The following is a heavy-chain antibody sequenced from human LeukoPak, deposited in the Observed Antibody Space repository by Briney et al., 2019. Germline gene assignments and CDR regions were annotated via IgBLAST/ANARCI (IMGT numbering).Heavy chain of an antibody. V-gene: IGHV1-46*01. CDR3: ERVVDCGDFFDL. J-gene: IGHJ4*02. CDR2: INPSGGST. D-gene: IGHD4-17*01. Sequence: GASVKVSCKASGYTFTSYYMHWVRQAPGQGLEWMGIINPSGGSTSYAQKFQGRVTMTSDTSTSTVYMELNSLRFEDTAVYYCERVVDCGDFFDLWGQGTLDSLST. CDR1: GYTFTSYY.